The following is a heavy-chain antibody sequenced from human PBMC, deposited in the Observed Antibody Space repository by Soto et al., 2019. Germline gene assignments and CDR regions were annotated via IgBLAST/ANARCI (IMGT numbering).Heavy chain of an antibody. CDR2: IWSDGNRI. CDR1: GFTFSNYG. Sequence: QVQLVESGGGVVQPGRSLRLSCVASGFTFSNYGMHWVRQAPGKGLEWVAVIWSDGNRIYYAESVKGQLTISRDNSKNTLYLQMNSLRAEDTAMYYCATAGGARGNYRQKGLGAFDIWGQGTMVTVSS. V-gene: IGHV3-33*01. J-gene: IGHJ3*02. CDR3: ATAGGARGNYRQKGLGAFDI. D-gene: IGHD3-16*02.